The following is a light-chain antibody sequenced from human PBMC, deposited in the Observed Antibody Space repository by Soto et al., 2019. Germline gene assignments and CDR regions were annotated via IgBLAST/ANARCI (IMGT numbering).Light chain of an antibody. CDR2: DVT. J-gene: IGLJ1*01. V-gene: IGLV2-14*01. Sequence: QSVLTQPASVSGSPGQSITIPCTGTSSDIGGYDYVSWYQQRPGKAPKLMIYDVTNRPSGVSNRFSGSKSGDTASLTISGLQAEDEADYYCSSYTSTNTPLVFGTGTQLTV. CDR1: SSDIGGYDY. CDR3: SSYTSTNTPLV.